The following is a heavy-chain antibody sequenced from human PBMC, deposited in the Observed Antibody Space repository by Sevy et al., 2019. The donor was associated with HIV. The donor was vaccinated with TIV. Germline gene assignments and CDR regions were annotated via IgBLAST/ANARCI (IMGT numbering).Heavy chain of an antibody. CDR3: AREGWYCSSTRCPRAPSFDY. J-gene: IGHJ4*02. Sequence: ASVKVSCKASGYTFTSYYMHWVRQAPGQGLEWMGIINPSGGSTSYAQKFQGRVTMTRDTSTSTVYMELSSLRSEDTGVYYRAREGWYCSSTRCPRAPSFDYWGQGTLVTVSS. CDR1: GYTFTSYY. CDR2: INPSGGST. V-gene: IGHV1-46*01. D-gene: IGHD2-2*01.